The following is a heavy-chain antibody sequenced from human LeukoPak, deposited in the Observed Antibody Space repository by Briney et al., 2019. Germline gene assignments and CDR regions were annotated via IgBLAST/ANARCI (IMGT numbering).Heavy chain of an antibody. CDR3: ARVRVMKGNDFWSGYYSSYYYYYMDV. V-gene: IGHV4-34*01. CDR1: GGSSSGYY. J-gene: IGHJ6*03. Sequence: KTSETLSLTCAVYGGSSSGYYWNWIRQPPGKGLEWIGEINHSGSTNYNPSLKSRVTISVDTSKNQFSLKLSSVTAADTAVYYCARVRVMKGNDFWSGYYSSYYYYYMDVWGKGTTVTVSS. CDR2: INHSGST. D-gene: IGHD3-3*01.